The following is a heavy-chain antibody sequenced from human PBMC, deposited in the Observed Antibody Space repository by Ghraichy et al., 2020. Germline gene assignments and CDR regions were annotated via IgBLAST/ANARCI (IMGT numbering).Heavy chain of an antibody. CDR3: ASSPVTTYGTALDY. J-gene: IGHJ4*02. CDR1: GFTFSSYA. V-gene: IGHV3-74*01. D-gene: IGHD4-17*01. Sequence: GGSLRLSCAASGFTFSSYAMHWVRQAPGKGLVWVSRLTADGSSTVYADSVKGRFTISRDNAKNTLYLQMNSLRAEDTAVYYCASSPVTTYGTALDYWGQGTLVTVSS. CDR2: LTADGSST.